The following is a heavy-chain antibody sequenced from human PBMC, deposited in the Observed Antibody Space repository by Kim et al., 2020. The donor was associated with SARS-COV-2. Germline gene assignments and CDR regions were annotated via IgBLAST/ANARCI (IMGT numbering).Heavy chain of an antibody. J-gene: IGHJ4*02. D-gene: IGHD6-19*01. CDR3: ARDGEAGTFDY. Sequence: ANYAQKFQGRVTITADKSTSTAYMELSSLRSEDTAVYYCARDGEAGTFDYWGQGTLVTVSS. CDR2: A. V-gene: IGHV1-69*04.